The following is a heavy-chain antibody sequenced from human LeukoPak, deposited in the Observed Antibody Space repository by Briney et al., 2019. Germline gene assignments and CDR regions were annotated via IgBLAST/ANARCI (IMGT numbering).Heavy chain of an antibody. Sequence: ASVKVSCKASGYTFSSYGISWLRQAPGQGLEWMGWMNPNSGNTGYAQKFQGRVTMTRNTSISTAYMELSSLRSEDTAVYYCARGRFDYVWGSYRYKGEYYFDYWGQGTLVTVSS. D-gene: IGHD3-16*02. CDR2: MNPNSGNT. CDR3: ARGRFDYVWGSYRYKGEYYFDY. V-gene: IGHV1-8*01. J-gene: IGHJ4*02. CDR1: GYTFSSYG.